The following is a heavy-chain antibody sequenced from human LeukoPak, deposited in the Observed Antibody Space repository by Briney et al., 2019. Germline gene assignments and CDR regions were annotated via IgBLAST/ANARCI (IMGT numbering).Heavy chain of an antibody. CDR1: GYTFTTYY. V-gene: IGHV1-46*01. J-gene: IGHJ3*02. CDR2: INPSGGRV. Sequence: ASVKVSCKASGYTFTTYYMHWVRQAPGQGLEWMGIINPSGGRVSYAQKFQGRVTMTRDTSTSTVYMELSSLRSEDTAVFYCARGGVRFGGLISVPFDAFDIWGQGTMVTVSS. CDR3: ARGGVRFGGLISVPFDAFDI. D-gene: IGHD3-16*02.